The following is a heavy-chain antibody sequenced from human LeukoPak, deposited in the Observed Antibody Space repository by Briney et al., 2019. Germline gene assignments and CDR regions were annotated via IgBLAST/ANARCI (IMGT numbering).Heavy chain of an antibody. CDR2: ISYDGSNK. D-gene: IGHD3-16*02. V-gene: IGHV3-30*04. CDR1: GFTFSSYA. CDR3: ARDHIRLGELSLFDY. Sequence: GGSLRLSCAASGFTFSSYAMHWVRQAPGKGLEWVAVISYDGSNKYYADSVKGRFTIPRDNSKNTLYLQMNSLRAEDTAVYYCARDHIRLGELSLFDYWGQGTLVTVSS. J-gene: IGHJ4*02.